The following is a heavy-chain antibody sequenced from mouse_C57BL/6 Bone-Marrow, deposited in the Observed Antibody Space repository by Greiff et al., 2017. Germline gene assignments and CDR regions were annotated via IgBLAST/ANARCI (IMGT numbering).Heavy chain of an antibody. V-gene: IGHV1-59*01. CDR3: AKRDYYGSSYVWFAY. CDR2: LDPSDNYT. Sequence: QVQLQQPGAELVRPGTSVKLSCKASGYTFTSYWIPWVKPRPGQCLEWIGVLDPSDNYTNYNQKFKGKATLTVYTSSSTAYMQLRSLTSEESAVYYCAKRDYYGSSYVWFAYWGQGTLVTVSA. J-gene: IGHJ3*01. CDR1: GYTFTSYW. D-gene: IGHD1-1*01.